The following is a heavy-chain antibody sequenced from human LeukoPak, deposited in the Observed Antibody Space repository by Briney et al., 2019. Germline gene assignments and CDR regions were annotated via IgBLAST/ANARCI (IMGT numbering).Heavy chain of an antibody. CDR3: AKDRPSLVAATRLFDY. D-gene: IGHD2-15*01. J-gene: IGHJ4*02. CDR2: ISGSGGST. V-gene: IGHV3-23*01. CDR1: GFTFSSYA. Sequence: PGGSLGLSCAASGFTFSSYAMSWVRQAPGKGLEWVSAISGSGGSTYYADSVKGRFTISRDNSKNTLYLQMNSLRAEDTAVYYCAKDRPSLVAATRLFDYWGQGTLVTVSS.